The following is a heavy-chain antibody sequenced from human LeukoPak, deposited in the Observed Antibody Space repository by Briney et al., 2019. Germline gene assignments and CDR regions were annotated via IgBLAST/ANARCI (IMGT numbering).Heavy chain of an antibody. CDR2: ISGSGGST. CDR3: ARRGDYAGGLGYYGMDV. J-gene: IGHJ6*02. CDR1: GFTFSSYA. D-gene: IGHD4-17*01. Sequence: GGSLRLSCAASGFTFSSYAMSWVRQAPAKGLEWVSAISGSGGSTYYADSVKGRFTISRDNSKNTLYLQMNSLRAEDTAVYYCARRGDYAGGLGYYGMDVWGQGTTVTVSS. V-gene: IGHV3-23*01.